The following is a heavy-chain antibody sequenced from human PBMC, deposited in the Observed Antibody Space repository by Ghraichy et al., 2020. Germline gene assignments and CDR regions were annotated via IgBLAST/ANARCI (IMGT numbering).Heavy chain of an antibody. V-gene: IGHV1-3*01. CDR3: AREDGEYYYDSSGYWDY. CDR1: GYTFTSYA. J-gene: IGHJ4*02. D-gene: IGHD3-22*01. Sequence: ASVKVSCKASGYTFTSYAMHWVRQAPGQRLEWMGWINAGNGNTKYSQKFQGRVTITRDTSASTAYMELSSLRSEDTAVYYCAREDGEYYYDSSGYWDYWGQGTLVTVSS. CDR2: INAGNGNT.